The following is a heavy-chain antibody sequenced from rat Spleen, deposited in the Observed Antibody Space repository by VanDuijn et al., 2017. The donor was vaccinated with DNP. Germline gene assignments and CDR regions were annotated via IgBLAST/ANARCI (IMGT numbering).Heavy chain of an antibody. CDR2: ISTSGGST. CDR1: GFTFSNYD. D-gene: IGHD1-1*01. Sequence: EVQLVESGGGLVQPGRSLKLSCAASGFTFSNYDMAWVSQAPTKGLEWVASISTSGGSTYYRDSLKGRFTVSRDNAKSTLYLQMDSLRSEDTATYYCASLYYSADYWGQGVMVTVSS. V-gene: IGHV5-25*01. J-gene: IGHJ2*01. CDR3: ASLYYSADY.